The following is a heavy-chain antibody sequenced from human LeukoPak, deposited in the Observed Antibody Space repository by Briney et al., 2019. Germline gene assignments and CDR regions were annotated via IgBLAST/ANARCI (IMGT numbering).Heavy chain of an antibody. V-gene: IGHV3-7*01. CDR2: INHEGGGI. CDR3: ATYINWVAGDV. D-gene: IGHD1-1*01. J-gene: IGHJ6*02. CDR1: GFTFSKSW. Sequence: PGGSLRLSCAASGFTFSKSWMTWVRQVPGQGLEWVAHINHEGGGIQYVDSVKSRFTISRDNAKGSVYLQMNSLRAEDTAIYHCATYINWVAGDVWGQGTTVIVSS.